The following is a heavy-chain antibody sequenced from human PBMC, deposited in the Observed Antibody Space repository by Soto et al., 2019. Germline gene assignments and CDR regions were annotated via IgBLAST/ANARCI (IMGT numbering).Heavy chain of an antibody. D-gene: IGHD1-26*01. Sequence: SGPTLVNPTQTLTLTCTFSGFSLTTSGVGVGWIRQPPGKALEWLGLTYWNGDKRYSPSLKSRLTITKDTSKNQVVLTMTNMDPVDTATYYCVHTTTAGYFADYWGQGTLVTVSS. CDR1: GFSLTTSGVG. CDR3: VHTTTAGYFADY. V-gene: IGHV2-5*01. J-gene: IGHJ4*02. CDR2: TYWNGDK.